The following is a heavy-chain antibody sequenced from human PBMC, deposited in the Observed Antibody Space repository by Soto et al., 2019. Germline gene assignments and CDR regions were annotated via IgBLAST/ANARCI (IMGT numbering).Heavy chain of an antibody. J-gene: IGHJ4*02. CDR3: ARDLVGKKARGSKYYYDSSGYQN. D-gene: IGHD3-22*01. V-gene: IGHV3-23*01. CDR1: KLTFNNYV. Sequence: GVSLRLSCAASKLTFNNYVMSWVRQAPGKGLEWVSSISGSGSDTKYADSVKGRFTISRDNSRNTLYLQMTSLRVEDTAVYYCARDLVGKKARGSKYYYDSSGYQNWGQGTLVTVSS. CDR2: ISGSGSDT.